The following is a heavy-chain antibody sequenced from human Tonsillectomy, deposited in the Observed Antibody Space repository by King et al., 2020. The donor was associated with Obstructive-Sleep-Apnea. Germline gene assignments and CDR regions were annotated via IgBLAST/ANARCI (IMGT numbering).Heavy chain of an antibody. CDR1: GASFSGYY. V-gene: IGHV4-34*01. J-gene: IGHJ4*02. CDR3: AKGQYFGRYDY. CDR2: MNHSGST. D-gene: IGHD3-9*01. Sequence: VQLQQWGAGLLKPSETLSLTCAVDGASFSGYYWSWIRQPPGKGLEWIGEMNHSGSTNYNPSLKSRVTILLDTSKNQFSLKLTSVTAADPAVYYCAKGQYFGRYDYWGQGTLVTVSS.